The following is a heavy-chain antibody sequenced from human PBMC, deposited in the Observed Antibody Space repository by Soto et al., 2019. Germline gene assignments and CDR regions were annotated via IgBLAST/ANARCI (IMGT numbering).Heavy chain of an antibody. D-gene: IGHD2-2*01. CDR1: GFTFSSYA. CDR2: ISGSGGST. V-gene: IGHV3-23*01. J-gene: IGHJ3*02. CDR3: AKPTRRPPIVVVLAAPFDAFDI. Sequence: HPGGSLRLSCAASGFTFSSYAMSWVRQAPGKGLEWVSAISGSGGSTYYADSVKGRFTISRDNSKNTLYLQMNSLRAEDTAVYYCAKPTRRPPIVVVLAAPFDAFDIWGQGTMVTVSS.